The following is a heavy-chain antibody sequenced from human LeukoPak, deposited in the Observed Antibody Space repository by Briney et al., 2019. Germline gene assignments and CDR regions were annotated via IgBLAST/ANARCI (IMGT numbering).Heavy chain of an antibody. Sequence: SGTLSLTCTVSGGSISSGSYYWSWIRQPAGKGLEWIGSIYHSGSTYYNPSLKSRVTISVDTSKNQFSLKLSSVTAADTAVYYCARRSSYYYYYMDVWGKGTTVTVSS. D-gene: IGHD6-6*01. CDR2: IYHSGST. J-gene: IGHJ6*03. V-gene: IGHV4-39*07. CDR1: GGSISSGSYY. CDR3: ARRSSYYYYYMDV.